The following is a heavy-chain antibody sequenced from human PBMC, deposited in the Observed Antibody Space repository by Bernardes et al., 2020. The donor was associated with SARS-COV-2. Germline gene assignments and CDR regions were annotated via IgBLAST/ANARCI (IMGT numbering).Heavy chain of an antibody. J-gene: IGHJ4*02. Sequence: GGSLRLSCAASGFTFSNYAMSWVRQAPGKGLEWVSGISGSGAGTYNADSVKGRFTISRDNTKNTLYLQMNSLRAEDTAVYYCAKGPLWGSYRSQGDYWGQGTLVTVSS. CDR2: ISGSGAGT. CDR3: AKGPLWGSYRSQGDY. V-gene: IGHV3-23*01. CDR1: GFTFSNYA. D-gene: IGHD3-16*02.